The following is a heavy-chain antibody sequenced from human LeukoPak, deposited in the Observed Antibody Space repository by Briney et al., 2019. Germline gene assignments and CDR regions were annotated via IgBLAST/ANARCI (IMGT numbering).Heavy chain of an antibody. Sequence: PSETLSLTCAVYGGSFSGYYWSWIRQPPGKGLEWIGETNHSGSTNYNPSLKSRVTISVDTSKNQFSLKLSSVTAADTAVYYCAASEGYCSGGSCYYDDYWGQGTLVTVSS. CDR3: AASEGYCSGGSCYYDDY. CDR1: GGSFSGYY. D-gene: IGHD2-15*01. V-gene: IGHV4-34*01. CDR2: TNHSGST. J-gene: IGHJ4*02.